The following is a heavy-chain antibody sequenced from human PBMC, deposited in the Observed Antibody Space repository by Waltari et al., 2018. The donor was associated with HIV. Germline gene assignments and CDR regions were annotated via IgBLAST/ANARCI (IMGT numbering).Heavy chain of an antibody. CDR2: MSRTGSAT. CDR1: SFNFDLYS. D-gene: IGHD1-1*01. V-gene: IGHV3-23*04. Sequence: VRFVESGGGLVRPGGSLRLSCTTSSFNFDLYSMSWVRQAPGRGREWVASMSRTGSATYYADVVKGRFTVSRDNSMDMLSLHITSLRVDDTAVYYCVTSGYNFVEYGHRLDFWGRGVLVTIS. J-gene: IGHJ4*02. CDR3: VTSGYNFVEYGHRLDF.